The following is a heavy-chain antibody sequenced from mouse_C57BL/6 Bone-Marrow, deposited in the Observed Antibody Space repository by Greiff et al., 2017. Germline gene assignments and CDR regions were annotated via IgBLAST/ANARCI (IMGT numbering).Heavy chain of an antibody. CDR2: INPNNGGT. CDR3: ATSWDVDY. V-gene: IGHV1-26*01. Sequence: EVKLQQSGPELVKPGASVKISCKASGYTFTDYYMNWVKQSHGKSLEWIGDINPNNGGTSYNQKFKGKATLTVDKSSSTAYMELRSLTSEDSAVYYCATSWDVDYWGQGTTLTVSS. D-gene: IGHD4-1*01. J-gene: IGHJ2*01. CDR1: GYTFTDYY.